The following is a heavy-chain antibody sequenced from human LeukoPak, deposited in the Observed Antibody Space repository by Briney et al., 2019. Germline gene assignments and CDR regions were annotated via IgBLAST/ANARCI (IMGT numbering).Heavy chain of an antibody. Sequence: SETLSLTCTVSGDSITSYYWIWIRQPPGKGLEWIGYIYYTGSTNHNPSFKSRITISIDTSKNQFSLKLSSVTAADTAVYYCARQIVAGTSIDYWGQGTLVTVSS. CDR2: IYYTGST. CDR3: ARQIVAGTSIDY. J-gene: IGHJ4*02. V-gene: IGHV4-59*08. D-gene: IGHD5-12*01. CDR1: GDSITSYY.